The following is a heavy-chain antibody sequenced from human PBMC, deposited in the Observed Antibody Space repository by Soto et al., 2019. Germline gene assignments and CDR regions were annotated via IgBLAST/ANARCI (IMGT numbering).Heavy chain of an antibody. CDR3: AIADYGDDDY. Sequence: QLQLVQSGPEAKNPGSSVKVSCKASGYTFATSTISWLRQAPGQGPEWMGWIKAYSGNTNYAQKLQGRLTMTTDTSTSTAYMELRSLTTDDPAIYYCAIADYGDDDYWGQGTLVTVSS. D-gene: IGHD4-17*01. CDR1: GYTFATST. J-gene: IGHJ4*02. V-gene: IGHV1-18*01. CDR2: IKAYSGNT.